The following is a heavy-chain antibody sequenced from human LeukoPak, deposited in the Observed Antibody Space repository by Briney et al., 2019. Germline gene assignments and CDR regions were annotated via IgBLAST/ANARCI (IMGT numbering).Heavy chain of an antibody. V-gene: IGHV1-18*01. CDR3: ARDLSDFWSGYYIYFDY. J-gene: IGHJ4*02. Sequence: GASVKVSCKASGYTFTSYGICWVRQAPGQGLEWMGWISAYNGNTNYAQKLQGRVTMTTDTSTSTAYMELRSLRSDDTAVYYCARDLSDFWSGYYIYFDYWGQGTLVTVSS. D-gene: IGHD3-3*01. CDR2: ISAYNGNT. CDR1: GYTFTSYG.